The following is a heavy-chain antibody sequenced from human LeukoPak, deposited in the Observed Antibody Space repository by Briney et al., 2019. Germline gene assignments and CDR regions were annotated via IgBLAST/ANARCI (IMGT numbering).Heavy chain of an antibody. CDR3: ATTVTTEPNDY. CDR1: GFTFSSYS. CDR2: ISSSSSYI. V-gene: IGHV3-21*01. Sequence: AGSLRLSCAASGFTFSSYSMNWVCQAPGKGLEWVSSISSSSSYIYYADSVKGRFTISRDNAKNSLYLQMNSLRAEDTAVYYCATTVTTEPNDYWGQGTLVTVSS. J-gene: IGHJ4*02. D-gene: IGHD4-17*01.